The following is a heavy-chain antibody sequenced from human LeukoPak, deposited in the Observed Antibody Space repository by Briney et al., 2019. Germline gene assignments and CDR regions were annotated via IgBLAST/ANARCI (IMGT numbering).Heavy chain of an antibody. CDR1: GFTFSSNN. Sequence: SGGSLRLSCAASGFTFSSNNMNWVRQAPGKGLEWVSVIHSGGTTYYADSVKGRFTISRDNSENTLSLQMNSLRAEDTAVYYCARGAAGYYLDNWGQGTLVIVSS. J-gene: IGHJ4*02. D-gene: IGHD3-9*01. V-gene: IGHV3-53*01. CDR3: ARGAAGYYLDN. CDR2: IHSGGTT.